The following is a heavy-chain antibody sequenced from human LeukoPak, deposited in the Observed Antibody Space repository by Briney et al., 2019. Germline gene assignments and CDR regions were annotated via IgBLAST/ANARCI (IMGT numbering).Heavy chain of an antibody. V-gene: IGHV4-39*01. J-gene: IGHJ4*02. CDR2: INYSGST. CDR1: GGSVSSTTYH. Sequence: SETLSLTCTVSGGSVSSTTYHWSWIRQPPGKGLEWIASINYSGSTYYNPSLKSRVTISVDTSENQFSLKLSSVTAADTAVYYCARYVVYGSGKYYFDYWGQGTLVTVSS. CDR3: ARYVVYGSGKYYFDY. D-gene: IGHD3-10*01.